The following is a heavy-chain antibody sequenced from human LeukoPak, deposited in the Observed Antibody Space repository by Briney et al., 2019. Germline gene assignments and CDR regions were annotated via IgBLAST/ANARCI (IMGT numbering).Heavy chain of an antibody. V-gene: IGHV3-30*02. D-gene: IGHD4-17*01. CDR1: GFTFSSYG. CDR3: ARVYGDYVP. Sequence: PGGSLRLSCAASGFTFSSYGMHWVRQAPGKGLEWVAFIRYDGSDKYYVDSVRGRFTISRDNSKNTLYLQMNSLRAEDTAVHYCARVYGDYVPWGQGTLVTVSS. CDR2: IRYDGSDK. J-gene: IGHJ5*02.